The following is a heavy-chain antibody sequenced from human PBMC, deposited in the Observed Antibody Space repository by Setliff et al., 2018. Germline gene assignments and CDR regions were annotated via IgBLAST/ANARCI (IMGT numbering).Heavy chain of an antibody. D-gene: IGHD6-6*01. V-gene: IGHV4-39*02. J-gene: IGHJ6*03. CDR1: GGPISSSNYY. CDR2: INYRGNT. Sequence: SETLSLTCTVSGGPISSSNYYWGWIRQPPGKGLEWIGSINYRGNTHDNPSLRSRVTMSVDTSKSHFSLRLSSLTAADTAVYYCARMAVCVASRPSRPLDYYYYMDFWGKGATVTV. CDR3: ARMAVCVASRPSRPLDYYYYMDF.